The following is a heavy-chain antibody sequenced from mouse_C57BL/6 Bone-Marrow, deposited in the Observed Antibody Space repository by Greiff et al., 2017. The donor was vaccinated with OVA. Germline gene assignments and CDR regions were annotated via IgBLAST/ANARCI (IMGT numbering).Heavy chain of an antibody. CDR1: GYAFTNYL. CDR3: ARSRDYLAWFAY. Sequence: QVQLQQSGAELVRPGTSVKVSCKASGYAFTNYLIEWVKQRPGQGLEWIGVINPGSGGTNYNEKFKGKATLTADKSSSTAYMQLSSLTSEDSAVYFCARSRDYLAWFAYWGQGTLVTVSA. V-gene: IGHV1-54*01. J-gene: IGHJ3*01. CDR2: INPGSGGT. D-gene: IGHD2-4*01.